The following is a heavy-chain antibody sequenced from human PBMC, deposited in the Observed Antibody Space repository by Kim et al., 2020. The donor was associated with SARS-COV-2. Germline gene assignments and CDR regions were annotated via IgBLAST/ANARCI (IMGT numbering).Heavy chain of an antibody. CDR3: AKELHGSGSHHNWFDP. D-gene: IGHD3-10*01. Sequence: SVKVRFTISRDNSKNTLDLQMNSLRAEDTAVYYCAKELHGSGSHHNWFDPWGQGTLVTVSS. J-gene: IGHJ5*02. V-gene: IGHV3-30*02.